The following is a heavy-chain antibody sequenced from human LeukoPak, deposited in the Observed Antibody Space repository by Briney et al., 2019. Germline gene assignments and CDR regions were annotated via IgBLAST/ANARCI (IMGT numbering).Heavy chain of an antibody. CDR1: GFTFTTYW. J-gene: IGHJ4*02. V-gene: IGHV3-7*01. CDR2: IKQDGSQK. Sequence: GGSLRLSCAASGFTFTTYWMTWVRQALGKGLEWVANIKQDGSQKYYVDSVKGRFTISRDNAMNSLYLQMNSLKAEDTAVYYCARENWANDYWGQGTLVTVSS. CDR3: ARENWANDY. D-gene: IGHD7-27*01.